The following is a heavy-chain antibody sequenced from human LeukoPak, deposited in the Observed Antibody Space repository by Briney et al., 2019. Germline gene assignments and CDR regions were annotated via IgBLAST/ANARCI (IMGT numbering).Heavy chain of an antibody. V-gene: IGHV3-11*04. J-gene: IGHJ4*02. Sequence: GGSLRLSCAASGFTFSAYYMSWIRQAPGKGLEWISYISTSGSNIHYADSVKGRFTISRDNAENSVYLQMNSLRAEDTAVYYCAREFLRYFDYWGQGTLVTVSS. CDR1: GFTFSAYY. D-gene: IGHD3-9*01. CDR2: ISTSGSNI. CDR3: AREFLRYFDY.